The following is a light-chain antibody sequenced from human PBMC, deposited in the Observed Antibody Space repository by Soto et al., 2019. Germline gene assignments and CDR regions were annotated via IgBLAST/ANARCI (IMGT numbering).Light chain of an antibody. V-gene: IGKV3-20*01. CDR3: QQYYSTPWT. J-gene: IGKJ1*01. CDR2: GVS. Sequence: EIVLTQSPGTLSLSPGERATLSCRASQSVNSNYLAWHQQKPGQAPRLLIYGVSSRATGIPDRFSGSGSGTEFTLTIRSLQSEDVAIYYCQQYYSTPWTFGQGTKVDIK. CDR1: QSVNSNY.